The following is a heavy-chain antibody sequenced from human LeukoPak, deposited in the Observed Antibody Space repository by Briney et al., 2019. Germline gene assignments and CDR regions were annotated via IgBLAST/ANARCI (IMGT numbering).Heavy chain of an antibody. CDR2: ISSSGRTI. D-gene: IGHD6-6*01. CDR3: ARSEHSSSSFDY. J-gene: IGHJ4*02. CDR1: GFTFSSYE. Sequence: QPGGSLRLSCAASGFTFSSYEMNWVRQAPGKGLEWVSYISSSGRTINYADSVKGRFTISRDNARNSLYLQMNSLRAEDTAIYYCARSEHSSSSFDYWGQGTLVTVSS. V-gene: IGHV3-48*03.